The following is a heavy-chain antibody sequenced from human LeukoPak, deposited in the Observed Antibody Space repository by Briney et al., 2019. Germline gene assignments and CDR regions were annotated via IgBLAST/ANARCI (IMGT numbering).Heavy chain of an antibody. Sequence: GGSLRLSCAASGFTFSTYCMHWVRQAPGKGLVWVSRINSDGSTINYADSVKGRFTISRDDANNTLYLQMNSLRAEDTAVYYCARGGNYRFDSWGQGALVTVSS. D-gene: IGHD1-26*01. CDR3: ARGGNYRFDS. V-gene: IGHV3-74*01. CDR1: GFTFSTYC. J-gene: IGHJ4*02. CDR2: INSDGSTI.